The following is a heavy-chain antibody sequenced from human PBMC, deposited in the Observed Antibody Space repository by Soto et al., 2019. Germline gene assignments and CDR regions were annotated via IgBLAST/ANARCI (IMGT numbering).Heavy chain of an antibody. CDR1: GFTFSSYS. J-gene: IGHJ4*02. CDR2: ISTGSNTI. CDR3: ARDPFGSGTYSNRFFDS. D-gene: IGHD3-10*01. Sequence: EVQLVESGGGLAHPGGSLRLSCAASGFTFSSYSMNWVRQAPGRGLEWVSYISTGSNTIYYADSVKGRFTISRDNVYNSLYLQMNSLRDEDTAVYYCARDPFGSGTYSNRFFDSCGQGTLVTVSS. V-gene: IGHV3-48*02.